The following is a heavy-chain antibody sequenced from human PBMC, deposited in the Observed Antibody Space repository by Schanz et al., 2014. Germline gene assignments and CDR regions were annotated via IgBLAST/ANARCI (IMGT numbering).Heavy chain of an antibody. CDR1: GYTFTSHG. D-gene: IGHD5-18*01. Sequence: QVQLVQSGAEVKKPGASVKVSCKASGYTFTSHGISWVRQAPGQGLEWMGWITAYNGDTNYALKLQGRGTMTTDTSTGTAYMELRSLRSDDTALYYCTRGGYSYALSAFDIWGQGTMVTDS. V-gene: IGHV1-18*01. CDR2: ITAYNGDT. J-gene: IGHJ3*02. CDR3: TRGGYSYALSAFDI.